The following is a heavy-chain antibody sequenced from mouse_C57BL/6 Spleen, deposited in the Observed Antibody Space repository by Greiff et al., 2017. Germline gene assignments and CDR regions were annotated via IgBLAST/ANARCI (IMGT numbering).Heavy chain of an antibody. V-gene: IGHV14-2*01. D-gene: IGHD3-2*02. Sequence: EVQLQQSGAELVKPGASVKLSCTASGFNIKDYYMHWVKQRTEQGLEWIGRIDPEDGETKYAPKFQGKATITADTSSSTAYLQLSSLTSEDTAVYCCASRDGSGYVEGYFDYGGQGTTLTVSS. CDR1: GFNIKDYY. J-gene: IGHJ2*01. CDR3: ASRDGSGYVEGYFDY. CDR2: IDPEDGET.